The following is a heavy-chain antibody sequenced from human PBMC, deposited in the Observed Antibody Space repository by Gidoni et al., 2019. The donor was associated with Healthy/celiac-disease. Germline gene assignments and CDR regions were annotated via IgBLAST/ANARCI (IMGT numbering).Heavy chain of an antibody. V-gene: IGHV3-21*01. J-gene: IGHJ6*02. CDR2: ISSSSSYI. CDR1: GFTFSSYS. Sequence: EVQLVESGGGLVKPGGSLRLSCAASGFTFSSYSMTWVRQAPGKGLEWVSSISSSSSYIYYADSVKGRFTISRDNAKNSLYLQMNSLRAEDTAVYYCARDLCSGGSCYYDDYYYYYGMDVWGQGTTVTVSS. D-gene: IGHD2-15*01. CDR3: ARDLCSGGSCYYDDYYYYYGMDV.